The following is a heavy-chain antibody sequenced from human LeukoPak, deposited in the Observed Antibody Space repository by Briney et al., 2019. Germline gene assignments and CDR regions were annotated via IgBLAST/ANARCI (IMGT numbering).Heavy chain of an antibody. V-gene: IGHV4-39*01. Sequence: PSETLSLTCTVSGGSISSSSYYWGWIRQPPGKGLEWIGSIYYSGSTYYNPSLKSRVTISVGTSKNQFSLKLSSVTAADTAVYYCARRSDGYNLLGWFDPWGQGTLVTVSS. CDR3: ARRSDGYNLLGWFDP. CDR1: GGSISSSSYY. D-gene: IGHD5-24*01. CDR2: IYYSGST. J-gene: IGHJ5*02.